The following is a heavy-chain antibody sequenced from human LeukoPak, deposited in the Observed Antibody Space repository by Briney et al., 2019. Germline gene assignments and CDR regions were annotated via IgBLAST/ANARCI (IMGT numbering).Heavy chain of an antibody. CDR1: GRSISSYY. Sequence: PSDTLSLTRTLSGRSISSYYWSWIRQPPGKGLEWIGYIYYSGSTNYNPSLKSRVTISVDTSKNQFSLELSSVTAADTAVYYCARERDSSSSIAFDIWGQGTMVTVSS. V-gene: IGHV4-59*01. CDR3: ARERDSSSSIAFDI. D-gene: IGHD6-6*01. CDR2: IYYSGST. J-gene: IGHJ3*02.